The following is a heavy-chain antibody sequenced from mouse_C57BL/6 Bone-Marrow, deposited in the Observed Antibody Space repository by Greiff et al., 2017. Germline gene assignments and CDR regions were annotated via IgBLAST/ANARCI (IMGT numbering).Heavy chain of an antibody. J-gene: IGHJ4*01. D-gene: IGHD1-1*01. Sequence: EVMLVESGGGLVKPGGSLKLSCAASGFTFSSSALSWVRQTPEKRLEWVATISDGGSYTYYPDNVKGRFTISRDNAKTNLYLQMSHLKSEDTAMYYCAREILRYAMDYWGQGTSVTVSS. CDR2: ISDGGSYT. CDR3: AREILRYAMDY. CDR1: GFTFSSSA. V-gene: IGHV5-4*01.